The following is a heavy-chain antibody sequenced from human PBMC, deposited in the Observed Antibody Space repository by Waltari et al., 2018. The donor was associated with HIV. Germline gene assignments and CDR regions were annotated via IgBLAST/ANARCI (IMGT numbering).Heavy chain of an antibody. V-gene: IGHV3-66*01. CDR2: IYSGGST. CDR3: ARDSAADGMDV. Sequence: EVQLVESGGGLVQPGGSLRLSCAASGFTVSSNYMSWVRQAPGKGLEWVAVIYSGGSTYYADSVKGRFTISRDNSKNTLYLQMNSLRAEDTAVYYCARDSAADGMDVWGQGTTVTVSS. J-gene: IGHJ6*02. CDR1: GFTVSSNY. D-gene: IGHD6-13*01.